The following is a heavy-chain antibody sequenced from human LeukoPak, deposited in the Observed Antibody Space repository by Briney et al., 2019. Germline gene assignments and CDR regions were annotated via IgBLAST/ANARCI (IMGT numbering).Heavy chain of an antibody. V-gene: IGHV4-61*01. CDR3: ARGDPGIFRSSCGFDY. J-gene: IGHJ4*02. CDR1: GGSISSSSYY. Sequence: SETLSLTCTVSGGSISSSSYYWSWIRQPPGKGLEWIGYIYYSGSTNYNPSLKSRVTMSVDTSKNQFSLKLSSVTAADTAVYYCARGDPGIFRSSCGFDYWGQGTLVTVSS. D-gene: IGHD6-13*01. CDR2: IYYSGST.